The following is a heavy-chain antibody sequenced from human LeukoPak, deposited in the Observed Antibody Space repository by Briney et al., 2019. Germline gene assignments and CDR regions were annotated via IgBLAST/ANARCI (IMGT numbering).Heavy chain of an antibody. J-gene: IGHJ4*02. Sequence: SETLSLTCIVSGGSISSISSNNYHWGWIRQPPGKGLEWIGSIYYNGSTYYNPSLKSRVTISVDTSNTQFPPKLSSVTAADTAVYYCARATQGEYDSSGESFDYWGQGTLVTVSS. CDR3: ARATQGEYDSSGESFDY. D-gene: IGHD3-22*01. CDR2: IYYNGST. V-gene: IGHV4-39*06. CDR1: GGSISSISSNNYH.